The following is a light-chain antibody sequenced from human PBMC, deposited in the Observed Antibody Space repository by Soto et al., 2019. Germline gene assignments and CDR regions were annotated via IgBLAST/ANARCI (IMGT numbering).Light chain of an antibody. J-gene: IGKJ5*01. CDR2: DAS. CDR3: QQANRFPIT. Sequence: DIQMTQFPSTLSASVGDRVTITCRASQTTNTWLAWYQQKPGTAPKLLIYDASSLESGVPSRFSGSGSGTDFTLTISSLQPEDFATYYCQQANRFPITFGQGTRLEIK. V-gene: IGKV1-12*01. CDR1: QTTNTW.